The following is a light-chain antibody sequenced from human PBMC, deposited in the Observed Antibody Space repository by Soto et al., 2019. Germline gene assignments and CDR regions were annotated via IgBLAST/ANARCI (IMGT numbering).Light chain of an antibody. CDR2: AAS. Sequence: DIQMTQSPSSLSASVGERVTITCRASQSISSYLNWYQQKPGKAPKLLIYAASSLQSGVPSRFSGSGSGTDFTLTISSLQPEDFATYYCQQRYSTPRLTFGGGTKVEIK. CDR1: QSISSY. CDR3: QQRYSTPRLT. V-gene: IGKV1-39*01. J-gene: IGKJ4*01.